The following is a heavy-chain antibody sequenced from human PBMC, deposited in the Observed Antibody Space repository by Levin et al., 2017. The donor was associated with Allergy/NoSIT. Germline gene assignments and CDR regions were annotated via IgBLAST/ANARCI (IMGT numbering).Heavy chain of an antibody. Sequence: SQTLSLTCAISGDSVSSNSAAWNWIRQSPSRGLEWLGRTYYRSKWYNDYAVSVKSRITINPDTSKNQFSLQLNSVTPEDTAVYYCARDESPSIAAAGRFDYWGQGTLVTVSS. CDR3: ARDESPSIAAAGRFDY. CDR2: TYYRSKWYN. J-gene: IGHJ4*02. D-gene: IGHD6-13*01. CDR1: GDSVSSNSAA. V-gene: IGHV6-1*01.